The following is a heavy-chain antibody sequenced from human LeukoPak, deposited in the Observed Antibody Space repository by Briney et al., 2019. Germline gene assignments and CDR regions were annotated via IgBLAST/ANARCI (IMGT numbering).Heavy chain of an antibody. CDR3: ARDYCSGASCLRIQTLDS. J-gene: IGHJ4*02. D-gene: IGHD2-15*01. V-gene: IGHV3-30-3*01. CDR1: GFTFSSYA. CDR2: ISFDGSDK. Sequence: GGSLRLSCAAFGFTFSSYAMHWVRQAPGKGLEWVSVISFDGSDKYYADSVRGRFTISRDNAKNQLYLQMNSLGVEDTALYYCARDYCSGASCLRIQTLDSWGQGTLVTVSS.